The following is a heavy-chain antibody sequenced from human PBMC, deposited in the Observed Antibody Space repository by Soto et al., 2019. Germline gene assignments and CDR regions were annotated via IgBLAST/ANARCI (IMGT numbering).Heavy chain of an antibody. V-gene: IGHV3-23*01. J-gene: IGHJ6*02. D-gene: IGHD4-17*01. Sequence: EVQLLESGGGLVQPGGSLRLSCTASGFTFSSYAMSWVRQAPGKGLEWVSAISGSGGSTYYADSVKGRFTISRDNSKNKLYLQMNNLRAEDTAVYYWAKGWERTLTKLNYLYGMDVWGQGTTVTVSS. CDR3: AKGWERTLTKLNYLYGMDV. CDR2: ISGSGGST. CDR1: GFTFSSYA.